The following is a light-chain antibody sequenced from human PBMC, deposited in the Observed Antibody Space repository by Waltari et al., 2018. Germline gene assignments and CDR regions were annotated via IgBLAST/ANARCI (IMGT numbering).Light chain of an antibody. V-gene: IGLV2-23*01. J-gene: IGLJ3*02. CDR3: CSYAGSNTWV. CDR2: EGS. CDR1: SSDVGSYNL. Sequence: QSALTPPASVSGSPGQSITISCTGTSSDVGSYNLFSWYQHHPGKAPKLMIYEGSKRPSGVSNRVSGSKSGNTASLTISGLQAEDEADYYCCSYAGSNTWVFGEGTKLTVL.